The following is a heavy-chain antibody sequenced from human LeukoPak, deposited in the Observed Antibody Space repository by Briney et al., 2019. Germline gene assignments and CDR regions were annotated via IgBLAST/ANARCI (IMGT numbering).Heavy chain of an antibody. Sequence: SVKVSCKASGGTFSSYAISWVREAPGQGLEWMGRIIPILGIANYAQKFQGRVTITADKSTSTAYMELSSLRSEDTAVYYCARVPSVVPYYYYGMDVWGQGTAVTVSS. CDR1: GGTFSSYA. D-gene: IGHD2-15*01. CDR2: IIPILGIA. J-gene: IGHJ6*02. V-gene: IGHV1-69*04. CDR3: ARVPSVVPYYYYGMDV.